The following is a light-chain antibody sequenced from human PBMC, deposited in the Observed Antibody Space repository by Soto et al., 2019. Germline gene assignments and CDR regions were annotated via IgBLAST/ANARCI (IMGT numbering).Light chain of an antibody. CDR1: QDLGKK. CDR3: QQYDNWPPWT. V-gene: IGKV3-15*01. Sequence: IVMTQSPATLSVSPGERATLSCRASQDLGKKLAWYQQKSGQPPRLLIYGASTRATGVPARFSGSGSGTEFALTISGLQSEDFAVYYCQQYDNWPPWTFGQGTKVDIK. CDR2: GAS. J-gene: IGKJ1*01.